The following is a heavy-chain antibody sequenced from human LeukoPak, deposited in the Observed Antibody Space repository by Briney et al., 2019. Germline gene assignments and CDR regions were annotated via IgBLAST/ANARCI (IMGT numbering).Heavy chain of an antibody. D-gene: IGHD6-13*01. J-gene: IGHJ4*02. Sequence: SGPTLLHPTPTLTLTYSFSRFSLHTGGVGVGWFRQPPATALEWHSLIYWNDDKRCSPSLKSRLTVTKDNSKNQVVLTVTNMDPVDTATDYCAHRLTESYSTSWYFDYWGQGALVTVSS. V-gene: IGHV2-5*01. CDR1: RFSLHTGGVG. CDR2: IYWNDDK. CDR3: AHRLTESYSTSWYFDY.